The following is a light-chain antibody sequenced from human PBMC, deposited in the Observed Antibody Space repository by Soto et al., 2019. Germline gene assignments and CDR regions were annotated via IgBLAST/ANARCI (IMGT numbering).Light chain of an antibody. CDR1: QSVSTS. Sequence: IVLTQSPDTLAVSPGESAVLSCRASQSVSTSLAWYQHKPGQAPRLFIYDASKRAPGIPARFTGSGSGTDFTLTISSLEPEDIAVYYCQVRDVWPSFGQGTKVEIK. CDR3: QVRDVWPS. J-gene: IGKJ1*01. CDR2: DAS. V-gene: IGKV3-11*01.